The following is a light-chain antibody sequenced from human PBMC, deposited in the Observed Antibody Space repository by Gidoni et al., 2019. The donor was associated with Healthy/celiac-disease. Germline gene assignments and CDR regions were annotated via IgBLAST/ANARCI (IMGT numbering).Light chain of an antibody. Sequence: EIVLTQSPATLSLSPGERATLSCSASQSVSSYFAWYQQKPGQAPRLLIYDASNRATGIPARCSGSGSGTDFTLTISSLEPEDFAVYYWQQRSNWPLTFGGGTKVEIK. J-gene: IGKJ4*01. CDR1: QSVSSY. CDR3: QQRSNWPLT. CDR2: DAS. V-gene: IGKV3-11*01.